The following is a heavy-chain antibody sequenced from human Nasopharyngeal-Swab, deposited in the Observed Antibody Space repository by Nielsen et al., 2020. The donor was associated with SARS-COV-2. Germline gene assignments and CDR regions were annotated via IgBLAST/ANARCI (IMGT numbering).Heavy chain of an antibody. J-gene: IGHJ4*02. Sequence: GGSLRLSCAASGFTFDDYAMHWVRQVPGEGLEWVSGISWNSGRIGYADSVKGRFTISRDNAENSLYLQMNSLRAEDTAFYYCAKDVGIAVAGSGFDYWGQGALVTVSS. CDR2: ISWNSGRI. CDR1: GFTFDDYA. V-gene: IGHV3-9*01. D-gene: IGHD6-19*01. CDR3: AKDVGIAVAGSGFDY.